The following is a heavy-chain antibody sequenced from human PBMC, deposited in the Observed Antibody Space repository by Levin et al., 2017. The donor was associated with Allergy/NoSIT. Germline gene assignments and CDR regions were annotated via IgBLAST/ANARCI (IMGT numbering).Heavy chain of an antibody. V-gene: IGHV1-8*01. CDR3: ARAVRGHLLSDF. CDR2: MNPSSTNT. D-gene: IGHD3-10*01. CDR1: GYIFTSFD. Sequence: ASVKVSCKTSGYIFTSFDIIWVRQATGQGLEWMGWMNPSSTNTGYSQRFQGRVTMTATTSINTAYMELSSLTSEDTALYFCARAVRGHLLSDFWGQGTQVTVSS. J-gene: IGHJ4*02.